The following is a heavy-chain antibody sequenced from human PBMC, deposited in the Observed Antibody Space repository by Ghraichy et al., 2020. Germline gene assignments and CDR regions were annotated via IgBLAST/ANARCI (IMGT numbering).Heavy chain of an antibody. J-gene: IGHJ5*02. D-gene: IGHD6-13*01. V-gene: IGHV1-2*02. CDR3: ARAGSRWYFWFDP. CDR2: INPNSGGT. Sequence: ASVKVSCKASGYTFTGYYMHWVRQAPGQGLEWMGWINPNSGGTNYAQKFQGRVTMTTDTSISTAYMELSRLRSDDTAVYYCARAGSRWYFWFDPWGQGTMVTVSS. CDR1: GYTFTGYY.